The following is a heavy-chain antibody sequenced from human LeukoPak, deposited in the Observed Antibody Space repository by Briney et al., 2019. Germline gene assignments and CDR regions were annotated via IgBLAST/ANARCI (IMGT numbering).Heavy chain of an antibody. CDR2: IYSGGST. J-gene: IGHJ4*02. CDR1: EFSVGSNY. V-gene: IGHV3-66*01. Sequence: GGSLRLSCAASEFSVGSNYMTWVRQAPGKGLEWVSLIYSGGSTYYADSVKGRFTISRDNSKNTLYLQMNSLRAEDTAVYYCARDRSSNFDYWGQGTLVTVSS. CDR3: ARDRSSNFDY.